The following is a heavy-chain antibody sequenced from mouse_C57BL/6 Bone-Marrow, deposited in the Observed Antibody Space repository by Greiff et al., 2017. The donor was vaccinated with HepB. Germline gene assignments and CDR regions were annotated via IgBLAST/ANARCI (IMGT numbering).Heavy chain of an antibody. D-gene: IGHD2-4*01. CDR3: ARADYDDGFAY. Sequence: VMLVESGPGLVAPSQSLSITCTVSGFSLTSYGVDWVRQSPGKGLEWLGVIWGVGSTNYNSALNSRLSISKDNSKSQVFLKMNSLQTDDTVMYYCARADYDDGFAYWGQGTLVTVSA. CDR2: IWGVGST. V-gene: IGHV2-6*01. J-gene: IGHJ3*01. CDR1: GFSLTSYG.